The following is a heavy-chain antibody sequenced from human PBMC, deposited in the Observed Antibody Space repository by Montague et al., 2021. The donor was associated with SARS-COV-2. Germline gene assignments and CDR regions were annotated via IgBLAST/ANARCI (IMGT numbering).Heavy chain of an antibody. Sequence: CAISGDSVAVKEPTCKSEKQTPSLHPGRLGRSHYRFKRYNEYAISVKSRITVNPDTSKNQFSLLLNSVTPEDTAVYYCARGWQKRFDPWGQGTLVTVSS. CDR3: ARGWQKRFDP. V-gene: IGHV6-1*01. CDR2: SHYRFKRYN. J-gene: IGHJ5*02. D-gene: IGHD5-24*01. CDR1: GDSVAVKEPT.